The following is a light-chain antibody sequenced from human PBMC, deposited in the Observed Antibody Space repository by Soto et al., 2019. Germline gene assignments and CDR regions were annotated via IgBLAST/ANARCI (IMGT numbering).Light chain of an antibody. V-gene: IGLV2-23*01. Sequence: QSVLTQPASVSASPGQSITIPCTGTSSDVGSYNLVSWFQQHPGKVPTLLIYEGTKRPSGLSDRFSGSKSGTTASLTISGLQAEDEAHYYCYSYAGENLYVFGTGTKVTV. J-gene: IGLJ1*01. CDR3: YSYAGENLYV. CDR1: SSDVGSYNL. CDR2: EGT.